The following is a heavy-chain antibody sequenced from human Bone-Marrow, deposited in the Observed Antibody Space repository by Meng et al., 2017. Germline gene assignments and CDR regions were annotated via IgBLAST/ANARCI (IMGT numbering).Heavy chain of an antibody. Sequence: EVHLVESCGALVQPGGSLRLSCTAPGFTFSSYWMHWVRQAPGKGPVWVSRINTDGSSTDYADSVKGRFTISRDNAKNTLYLQMNSLRAEDTAMYYCARFTPFDYWGQGTLVTVSS. CDR3: ARFTPFDY. CDR1: GFTFSSYW. J-gene: IGHJ4*02. CDR2: INTDGSST. V-gene: IGHV3-74*01.